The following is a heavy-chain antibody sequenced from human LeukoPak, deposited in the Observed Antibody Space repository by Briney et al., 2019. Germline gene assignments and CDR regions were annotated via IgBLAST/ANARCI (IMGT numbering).Heavy chain of an antibody. CDR1: GGSISSYY. Sequence: PSETLSLTCTVSGGSISSYYWSWIRQPPGKGLEWIGYIYYSESTNYNPSLKSRVTISVDTSKNQFSLKLSSVTAADTAVYYCARVEVGSYYGLDYWGQGTLVTVSS. V-gene: IGHV4-59*01. CDR2: IYYSEST. CDR3: ARVEVGSYYGLDY. J-gene: IGHJ4*02. D-gene: IGHD1-26*01.